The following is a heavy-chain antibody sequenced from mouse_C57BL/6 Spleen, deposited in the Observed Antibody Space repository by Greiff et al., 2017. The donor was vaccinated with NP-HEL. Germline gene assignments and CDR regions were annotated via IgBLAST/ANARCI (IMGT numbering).Heavy chain of an antibody. V-gene: IGHV7-3*01. CDR3: AMYGWDYDGDWYFDV. J-gene: IGHJ1*03. Sequence: EVMLVESGGGLVQPGGSLSLSCAASGFTFTDYYMSWVRQPPGKALEWLGFIRNKANGYTTEYSASVKGRFTISRDNSQSILYLQMNALRAEDSATYYCAMYGWDYDGDWYFDVWGTGTTVTVSS. CDR1: GFTFTDYY. CDR2: IRNKANGYTT. D-gene: IGHD2-4*01.